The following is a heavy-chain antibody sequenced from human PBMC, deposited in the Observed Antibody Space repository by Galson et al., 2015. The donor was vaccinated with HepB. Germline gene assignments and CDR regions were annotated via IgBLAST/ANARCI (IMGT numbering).Heavy chain of an antibody. J-gene: IGHJ4*02. CDR1: GFTFSSYA. CDR2: ISSNGGST. Sequence: SLRLSCAASGFTFSSYAMHWVRQAPGKGLEYVSAISSNGGSTYYADSVKGRFTISRDNSKNTLYLQMGSLRAEDMAVYYCARGAMATTKELDYWGQGTLVAVSS. CDR3: ARGAMATTKELDY. D-gene: IGHD5-24*01. V-gene: IGHV3-64*02.